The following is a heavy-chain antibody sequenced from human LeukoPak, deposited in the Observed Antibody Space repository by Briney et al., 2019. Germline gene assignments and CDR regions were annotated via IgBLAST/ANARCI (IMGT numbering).Heavy chain of an antibody. CDR1: GGTFSSYA. V-gene: IGHV1-69*05. CDR3: ARVGSVGYCGGECYKDNDAFDI. J-gene: IGHJ3*02. Sequence: SVKVSCKASGGTFSSYAISWVRQAPGQGLEWMGVIIPIFGTANYAQKFQGRVTITTDESTSTAYMELSSLRSEDTAVYYCARVGSVGYCGGECYKDNDAFDIWGQGTMFSVSS. CDR2: IIPIFGTA. D-gene: IGHD2-21*01.